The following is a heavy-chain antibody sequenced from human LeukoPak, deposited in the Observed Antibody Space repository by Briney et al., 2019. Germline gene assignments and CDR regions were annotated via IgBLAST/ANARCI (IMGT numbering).Heavy chain of an antibody. CDR1: GGSISSYY. D-gene: IGHD6-13*01. V-gene: IGHV4-59*08. J-gene: IGHJ4*02. Sequence: PSETLSLTCTVSGGSISSYYWSWIRQPPGKGLEWIAYIYYSGNTNYNPSLKGRVTISVDTSKNQFSLKLSSVTAADTAVYYCARLRYSSSWYYFDYWGQGTLVTVSS. CDR3: ARLRYSSSWYYFDY. CDR2: IYYSGNT.